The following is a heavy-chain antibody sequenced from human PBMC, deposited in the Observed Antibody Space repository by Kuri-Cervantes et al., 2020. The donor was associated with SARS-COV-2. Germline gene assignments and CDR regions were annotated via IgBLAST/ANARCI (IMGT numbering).Heavy chain of an antibody. V-gene: IGHV3-30*02. CDR1: GFTFSSYG. Sequence: GESLKISCAASGFTFSSYGMHWVRQAPGKGLEWVAFIRYDGSNKYYADSVKGRFTISRDNSKNTLYLQMNSLRAEDTAVYYCANQGAFGPTNMDVWGKGTTVTVSS. CDR2: IRYDGSNK. CDR3: ANQGAFGPTNMDV. D-gene: IGHD3-16*01. J-gene: IGHJ6*03.